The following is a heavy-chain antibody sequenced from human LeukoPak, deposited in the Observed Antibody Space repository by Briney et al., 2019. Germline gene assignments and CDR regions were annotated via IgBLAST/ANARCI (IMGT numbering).Heavy chain of an antibody. Sequence: PGGSLRLSCAASGFTFSSYAMHWVRQAPGKGLEWVAVISYDGSNKYYADSVKGRSTISRDNSKNTLYLQMNSLRAEDTAVYYCARDRGALDYWGQGTLVTVSS. V-gene: IGHV3-30*14. CDR3: ARDRGALDY. D-gene: IGHD5-24*01. J-gene: IGHJ4*02. CDR1: GFTFSSYA. CDR2: ISYDGSNK.